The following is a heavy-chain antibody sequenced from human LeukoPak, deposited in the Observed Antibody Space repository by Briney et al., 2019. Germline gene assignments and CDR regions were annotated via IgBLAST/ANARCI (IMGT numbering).Heavy chain of an antibody. V-gene: IGHV3-74*01. Sequence: GGSLLLSCAASGFTFSSYWMHWVRQAPGKGLVWVSRINSDGSSTSYADSVKGRFTISRDNAKNTLYLQMNSLRAEDTAVYYCARAPGGYSYGSPNYFDYWGQGTLVTVSS. CDR1: GFTFSSYW. J-gene: IGHJ4*02. CDR2: INSDGSST. CDR3: ARAPGGYSYGSPNYFDY. D-gene: IGHD5-18*01.